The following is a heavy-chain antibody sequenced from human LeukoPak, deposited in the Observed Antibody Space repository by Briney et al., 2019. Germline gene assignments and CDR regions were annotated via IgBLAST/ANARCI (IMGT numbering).Heavy chain of an antibody. CDR3: ARDLTGEEHY. CDR2: ISSSGSTT. J-gene: IGHJ4*02. D-gene: IGHD7-27*01. Sequence: GGSLRLSCAASGFTFSDYYMSWIRQAPGKGLEWVSYISSSGSTTNYADSVKGRFTISRDNAKNSLYLQMNSLRADDSAVYYCARDLTGEEHYWGQGTLVTVSS. V-gene: IGHV3-11*01. CDR1: GFTFSDYY.